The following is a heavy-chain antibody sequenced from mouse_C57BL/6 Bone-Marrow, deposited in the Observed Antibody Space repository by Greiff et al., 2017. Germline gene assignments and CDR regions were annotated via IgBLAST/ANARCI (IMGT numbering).Heavy chain of an antibody. D-gene: IGHD2-3*01. J-gene: IGHJ1*03. CDR3: ARWGWLLRYFDV. Sequence: VQLQQPGAELVRPGSSVKLSCKASGYTFTSYWMHWVKQRPIQGLEWIGNIDPSDSETHYNQKFKDKATLTVDKSSSTAYMQLSSLTSEDSAVYYCARWGWLLRYFDVWGTGTTVTVSS. V-gene: IGHV1-52*01. CDR1: GYTFTSYW. CDR2: IDPSDSET.